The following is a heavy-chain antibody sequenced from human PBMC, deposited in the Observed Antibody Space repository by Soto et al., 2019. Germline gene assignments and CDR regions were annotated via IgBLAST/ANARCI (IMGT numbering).Heavy chain of an antibody. CDR2: IIPIFGTA. V-gene: IGHV1-69*06. J-gene: IGHJ3*02. Sequence: SVKVSCKASGGTFSSYAISRVRQAPGQGLEWMGGIIPIFGTANYAQKFQGRVTITADKSTSTAYMELSSLRSEDTAVYYCASPARSARDSSGAFDIWGQGTMVTVSS. CDR3: ASPARSARDSSGAFDI. D-gene: IGHD6-19*01. CDR1: GGTFSSYA.